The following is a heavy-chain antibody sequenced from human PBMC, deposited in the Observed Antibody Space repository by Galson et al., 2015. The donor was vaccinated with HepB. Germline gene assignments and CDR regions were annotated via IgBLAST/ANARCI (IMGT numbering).Heavy chain of an antibody. Sequence: SVKVSCKASGYTFTSYGISWVRQAPGQGLEWMGWISAYNGNTNYAQKLQGRVTMTTDTSTSTAYMELRSLRSDDTAVYYCARDKREGGYYPFYYYYYGMDVWGQGTTVTVSS. CDR2: ISAYNGNT. V-gene: IGHV1-18*04. J-gene: IGHJ6*02. CDR3: ARDKREGGYYPFYYYYYGMDV. D-gene: IGHD3-3*01. CDR1: GYTFTSYG.